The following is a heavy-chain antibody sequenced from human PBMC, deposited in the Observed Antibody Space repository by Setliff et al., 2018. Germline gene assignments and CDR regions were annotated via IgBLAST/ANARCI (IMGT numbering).Heavy chain of an antibody. CDR3: ARVPRFTDTRNAFDI. D-gene: IGHD5-18*01. CDR1: GGSISSSSYY. J-gene: IGHJ3*02. V-gene: IGHV4-39*07. CDR2: IYYSGST. Sequence: PSETLSLTCTVSGGSISSSSYYWGWIRQPPGKGLEWIGSIYYSGSTYYNPSLKSRVTISVDTSKNQFSLKLNSVTAADTAVYYCARVPRFTDTRNAFDIWGQGTMVTVSS.